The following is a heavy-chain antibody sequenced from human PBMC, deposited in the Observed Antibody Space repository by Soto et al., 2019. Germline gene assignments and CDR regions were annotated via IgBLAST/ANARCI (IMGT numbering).Heavy chain of an antibody. CDR1: GFTFSSYA. J-gene: IGHJ5*02. V-gene: IGHV3-30-3*01. Sequence: QVQLVESGGGVVQPGRPLRLSCAASGFTFSSYAMHWVRQAPGKGLERVAVISYDGSNKYYADSVKGRFTISSDNSKNTLYLQMNSLRAEDTAVYYCARATYGDYSWFAPWGKGTLVTVSS. CDR3: ARATYGDYSWFAP. D-gene: IGHD4-17*01. CDR2: ISYDGSNK.